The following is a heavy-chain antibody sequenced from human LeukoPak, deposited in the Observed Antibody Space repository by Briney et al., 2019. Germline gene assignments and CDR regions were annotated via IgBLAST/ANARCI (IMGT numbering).Heavy chain of an antibody. J-gene: IGHJ4*02. CDR1: GYTFTGYY. Sequence: ASVKVSCKASGYTFTGYYMHWVRQAPGQGLEWMGWINPDSGGTNFAQKFQGRVTMTRDTSISTAYMELSRLRSDDTAVYYCARVLARYGNLDYWGQGILVTVSS. V-gene: IGHV1-2*02. CDR3: ARVLARYGNLDY. CDR2: INPDSGGT. D-gene: IGHD1-14*01.